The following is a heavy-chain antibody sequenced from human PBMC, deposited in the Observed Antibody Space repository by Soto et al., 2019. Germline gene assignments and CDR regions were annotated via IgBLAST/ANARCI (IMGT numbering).Heavy chain of an antibody. CDR2: INAGNGNT. V-gene: IGHV1-3*01. D-gene: IGHD3-22*01. CDR1: GFTFTTHA. J-gene: IGHJ4*02. Sequence: QVHLVQSGAEVKEPGASVKVSCKTSGFTFTTHAIHWVRQAPGQSLEWMGWINAGNGNTKYSQRFQDRVTITRDTSASTAYMELSSLRSEDRAVYYCARRNSSGPIAHWGQGTLVTVSS. CDR3: ARRNSSGPIAH.